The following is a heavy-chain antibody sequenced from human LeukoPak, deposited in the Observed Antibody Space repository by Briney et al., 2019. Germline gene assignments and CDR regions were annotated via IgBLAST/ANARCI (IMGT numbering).Heavy chain of an antibody. Sequence: GGSLRLSCAASGFTFSDYYMSWIRQAPGKGLEWVSYISSSGSTIYYADSVKGRYTISRDNAKNSLYLQMNSLRAEDTAVYYCARDYGSGSYLFDYWGQGTLVTVSS. D-gene: IGHD3-10*01. J-gene: IGHJ4*02. CDR1: GFTFSDYY. CDR2: ISSSGSTI. V-gene: IGHV3-11*04. CDR3: ARDYGSGSYLFDY.